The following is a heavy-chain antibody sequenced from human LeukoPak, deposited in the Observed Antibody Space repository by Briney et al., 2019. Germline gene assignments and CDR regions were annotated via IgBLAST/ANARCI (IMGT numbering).Heavy chain of an antibody. CDR2: INPSGGST. V-gene: IGHV1-46*01. D-gene: IGHD3-3*01. CDR1: GYTFTSYY. J-gene: IGHJ3*02. Sequence: ASVKLSCTASGYTFTSYYMHWVRQAPGQGLEWMGIINPSGGSTSYAQKFQGRVTMTRDMSTSTVYMELSSLRSEDTAVYYCARLTYYDFWSGYNYAFDIWGQGTMVTVSS. CDR3: ARLTYYDFWSGYNYAFDI.